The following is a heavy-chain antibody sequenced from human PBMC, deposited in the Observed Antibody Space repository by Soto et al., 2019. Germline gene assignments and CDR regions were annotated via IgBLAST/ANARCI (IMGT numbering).Heavy chain of an antibody. V-gene: IGHV4-34*01. J-gene: IGHJ6*03. CDR2: INHSGST. CDR3: ARKGYSSAARRTYYYYYMDV. Sequence: TSETLSLTCAVYGGSFSGYYWSWIRQPPGKGLEWIGEINHSGSTNYNPSLKSRVTISVDTSKNQFSLKLSSVTAADTAVYYCARKGYSSAARRTYYYYYMDVWGKGTTVTVSS. D-gene: IGHD6-25*01. CDR1: GGSFSGYY.